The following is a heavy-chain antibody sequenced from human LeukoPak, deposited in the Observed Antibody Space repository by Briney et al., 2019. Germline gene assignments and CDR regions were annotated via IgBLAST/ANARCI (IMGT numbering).Heavy chain of an antibody. J-gene: IGHJ3*02. Sequence: PGGSLRLSCAAPGFTFSSYSMNWVRQAPGKGLEWVSSISSSSSYIYYADSVKGRFTISRDNAKNSLYLQMNSLGAEDTAVYYCARALGYCSGGSCYYAFDIWGQGTMVTVSS. CDR1: GFTFSSYS. CDR3: ARALGYCSGGSCYYAFDI. V-gene: IGHV3-21*01. D-gene: IGHD2-15*01. CDR2: ISSSSSYI.